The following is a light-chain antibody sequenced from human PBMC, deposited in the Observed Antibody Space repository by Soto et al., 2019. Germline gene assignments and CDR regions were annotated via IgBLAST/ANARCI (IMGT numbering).Light chain of an antibody. CDR3: QQYNTYPLT. CDR1: QSISTW. V-gene: IGKV1-5*03. CDR2: KAS. J-gene: IGKJ4*01. Sequence: DIQMTQSPSTLFASVGDRVTITCRASQSISTWLAWYQQKAGKAPKLLIYKASSLEGGVTSRFSGSGSGTEFNITISSLQPDDFATYYCQQYNTYPLTFGGGTTVDIK.